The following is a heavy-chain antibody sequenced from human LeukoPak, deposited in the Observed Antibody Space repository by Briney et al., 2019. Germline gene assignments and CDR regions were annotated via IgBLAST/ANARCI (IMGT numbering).Heavy chain of an antibody. V-gene: IGHV3-23*01. Sequence: GGSLRLSCAASGFTFSSFAMTWVRQAPGRGLEWVSSITGSHGSTYNTDSVKGRFTISRDNSQNTLYLQMNSLRAEDTAVYYCTKDPNGDYVGAFDPWGQGTLVTVSS. D-gene: IGHD4-17*01. CDR2: ITGSHGST. CDR3: TKDPNGDYVGAFDP. J-gene: IGHJ5*02. CDR1: GFTFSSFA.